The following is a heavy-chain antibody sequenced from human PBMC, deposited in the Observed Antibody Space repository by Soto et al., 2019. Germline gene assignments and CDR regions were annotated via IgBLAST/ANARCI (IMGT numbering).Heavy chain of an antibody. D-gene: IGHD3-3*01. Sequence: GASVEVSCKASGYTFASYGISWVRQAPGQGLEWTKWISAYNGNTNYAQKLQGRVTMTTDTSTSTAYMELSSLRSEDTSVYDCARVKRDYAFDIWGQGTMVTVSS. CDR1: GYTFASYG. V-gene: IGHV1-18*01. J-gene: IGHJ3*02. CDR3: ARVKRDYAFDI. CDR2: ISAYNGNT.